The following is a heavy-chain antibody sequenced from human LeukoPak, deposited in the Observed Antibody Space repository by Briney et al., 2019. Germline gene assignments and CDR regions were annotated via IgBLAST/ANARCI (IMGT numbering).Heavy chain of an antibody. CDR1: GGSINSGGYY. CDR2: IYYSGST. Sequence: SETLSLTCTVSGGSINSGGYYWSWIRQHPGKGLEWIGYIYYSGSTYYNPSLKSRVTISVDTSKNQFSLKLSSVTAADTAVYYCARVGLIYYFDYWGQGTLVTVSS. J-gene: IGHJ4*02. V-gene: IGHV4-31*03. D-gene: IGHD3/OR15-3a*01. CDR3: ARVGLIYYFDY.